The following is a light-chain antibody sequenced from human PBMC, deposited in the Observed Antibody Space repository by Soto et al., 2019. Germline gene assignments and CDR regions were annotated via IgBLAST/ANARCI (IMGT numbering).Light chain of an antibody. V-gene: IGKV3-15*01. CDR3: QQYNKWPRT. CDR2: GAS. CDR1: QSVSSN. Sequence: MTQSPSTLSVSPWERATLSCRASQSVSSNLAWYQQKPGQAPRLLIYGASTRATGIPARFSGSGSGTEFTLTMSSLQSEDFAVYYCQQYNKWPRTFGQGTKVDIK. J-gene: IGKJ1*01.